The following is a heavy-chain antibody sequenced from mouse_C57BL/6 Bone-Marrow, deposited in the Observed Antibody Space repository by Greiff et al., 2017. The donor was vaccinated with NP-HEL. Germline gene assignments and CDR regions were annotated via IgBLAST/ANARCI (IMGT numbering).Heavy chain of an antibody. CDR2: ISYDGSN. CDR3: ARRDGAWFAY. Sequence: EVKVEESGPGLVKPSQSLSLTCSVTGYSITSGYYWNWIRQFPGNKLEWMGYISYDGSNNYNPSLKNRISITRDTSKNQFFLKLNSVTTEDTATYYCARRDGAWFAYWGQGTLVTVSA. J-gene: IGHJ3*01. CDR1: GYSITSGYY. V-gene: IGHV3-6*01.